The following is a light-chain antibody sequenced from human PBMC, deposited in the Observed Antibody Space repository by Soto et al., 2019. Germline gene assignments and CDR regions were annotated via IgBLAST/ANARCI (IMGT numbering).Light chain of an antibody. Sequence: DIQLTQSTSLLSASVGYIVSITCRASQGISTYLAWYQQTSGKAPKLLISAASTLQRGVPSRFSGSGSGTQFTLTISSLQPEDFATYYCQQLNAYPLTFGGGTKVDIK. CDR1: QGISTY. CDR2: AAS. V-gene: IGKV1-9*01. J-gene: IGKJ4*01. CDR3: QQLNAYPLT.